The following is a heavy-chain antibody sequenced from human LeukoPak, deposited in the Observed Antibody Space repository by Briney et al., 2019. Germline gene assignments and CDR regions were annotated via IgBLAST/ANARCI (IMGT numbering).Heavy chain of an antibody. CDR1: GDSVSGTSAA. Sequence: SQTLSLTCAISGDSVSGTSAAWNWITQSPSRGLEWRVRTYYRFKRYNDSAVSVNSRITINPHTSKNQFFLRLNSVTPEDTAVYYCAGTGLDAFDIWGQGAMVTVSS. CDR2: TYYRFKRYN. D-gene: IGHD3/OR15-3a*01. J-gene: IGHJ3*02. V-gene: IGHV6-1*01. CDR3: AGTGLDAFDI.